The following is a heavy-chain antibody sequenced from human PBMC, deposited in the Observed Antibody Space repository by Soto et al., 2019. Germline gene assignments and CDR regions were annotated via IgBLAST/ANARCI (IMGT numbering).Heavy chain of an antibody. J-gene: IGHJ4*02. Sequence: QVQLVQSGAEVKKPGASVKVSCKASGYTFTSYGISWVRQAPGQGLEGMGWISAYNGNKKYAQKLQGRVTMTTDTSTRTAYMELRSFRSEVTAVYYCARDSPPVDCWGQGTLVTLSS. CDR1: GYTFTSYG. V-gene: IGHV1-18*01. CDR2: ISAYNGNK. CDR3: ARDSPPVDC.